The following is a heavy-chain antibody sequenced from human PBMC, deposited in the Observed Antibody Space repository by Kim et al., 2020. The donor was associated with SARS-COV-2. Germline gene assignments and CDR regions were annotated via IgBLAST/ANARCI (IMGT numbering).Heavy chain of an antibody. CDR2: ISSSGSTI. J-gene: IGHJ6*02. V-gene: IGHV3-11*01. D-gene: IGHD2-2*01. CDR1: GFTFSDYY. CDR3: ARGHIVVVPAATKLYYYYGMDV. Sequence: GGSLRLSCAASGFTFSDYYMSWIRQAPGKGLEWVSYISSSGSTIYYADSVKGRFTISRDNAKNSLYLQMNSLRAEDTAVYYCARGHIVVVPAATKLYYYYGMDVWGQGTTVTVSS.